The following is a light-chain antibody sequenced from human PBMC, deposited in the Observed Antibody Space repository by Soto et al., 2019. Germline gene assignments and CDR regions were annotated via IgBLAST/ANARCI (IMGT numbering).Light chain of an antibody. CDR3: KQRSVGPPLT. CDR2: GAS. J-gene: IGKJ5*01. Sequence: EIVLTQSPATLSLSPGERATLSCRASPSVTNFLAWYQQKPGQAPRLLIYGASNRATGIPARFSGSGSGTGLTPLISCLDPDDYAFHYFKQRSVGPPLTFGEGTKLEIK. V-gene: IGKV3-11*01. CDR1: PSVTNF.